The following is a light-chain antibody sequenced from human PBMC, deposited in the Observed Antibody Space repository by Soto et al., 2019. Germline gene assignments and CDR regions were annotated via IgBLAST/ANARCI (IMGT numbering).Light chain of an antibody. V-gene: IGKV3-20*01. CDR3: QHYGSSWT. J-gene: IGKJ1*01. Sequence: EIVLTQSPGTLSLSPGERATLSCRASQTVSSNYLAWFQPKGGQAPRVLIFGASSRAAGIPDRFSGSVSGTDFSLTISRLEREDFAVDYCQHYGSSWTFGQGTKVDIK. CDR1: QTVSSNY. CDR2: GAS.